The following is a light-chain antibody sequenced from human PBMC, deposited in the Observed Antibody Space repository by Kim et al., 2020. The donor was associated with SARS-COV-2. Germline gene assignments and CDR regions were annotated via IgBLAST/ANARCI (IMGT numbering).Light chain of an antibody. V-gene: IGLV3-1*01. J-gene: IGLJ2*01. CDR3: QAWDSRSYVV. Sequence: SYELTQPPSESVSPGQTASITCSGDKLGDKYAYWYQQKPGQSPVVVIYQDNKRPSGIPERFSGSNSGNTATLTISGTQAMDEADYYCQAWDSRSYVVFGGGTQLTVL. CDR2: QDN. CDR1: KLGDKY.